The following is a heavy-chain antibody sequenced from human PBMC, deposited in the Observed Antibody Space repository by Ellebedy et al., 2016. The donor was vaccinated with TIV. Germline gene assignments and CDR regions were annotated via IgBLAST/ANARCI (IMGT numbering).Heavy chain of an antibody. V-gene: IGHV4-39*01. CDR2: MHYSGST. CDR3: AGPGCGGDCYVD. J-gene: IGHJ4*02. D-gene: IGHD2-21*02. Sequence: MPSETLSLTCTVSGGSISSSSFYWGWIRQPPGKGLEWIGSMHYSGSTYYNPSLQSRVTISVDTSKSQFSLKMTSVTAADTAVYYCAGPGCGGDCYVDWGQGSLVTVSS. CDR1: GGSISSSSFY.